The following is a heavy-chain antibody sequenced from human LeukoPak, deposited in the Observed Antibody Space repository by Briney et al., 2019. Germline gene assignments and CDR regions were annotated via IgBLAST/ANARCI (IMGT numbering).Heavy chain of an antibody. J-gene: IGHJ4*02. V-gene: IGHV3-33*01. CDR2: IWYDASNK. Sequence: PGGFLRLSCAASGFSFGGYGMHWVRQAPGKGLEWVAHIWYDASNKQYADSVKGRFTTSRDNSKNMLYLEMNNLRVEDTAVYYCTRDILTGYHKYFDYWGQGNLVTVSS. CDR3: TRDILTGYHKYFDY. CDR1: GFSFGGYG. D-gene: IGHD3-9*01.